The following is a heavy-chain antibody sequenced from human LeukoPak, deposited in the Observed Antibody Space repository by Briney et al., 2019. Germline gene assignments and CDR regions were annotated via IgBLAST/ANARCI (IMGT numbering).Heavy chain of an antibody. CDR3: AREGTTYYFDY. Sequence: ASVKVSCKASGYTFTSYDINWVRQAPGQGLEWMGRIIPIFGIANYAQKFQGRVTITADKSTSTAYMELSSLRSEDTAVYYCAREGTTYYFDYWGQGTLVTVSS. V-gene: IGHV1-69*04. CDR2: IIPIFGIA. CDR1: GYTFTSYD. D-gene: IGHD1-7*01. J-gene: IGHJ4*02.